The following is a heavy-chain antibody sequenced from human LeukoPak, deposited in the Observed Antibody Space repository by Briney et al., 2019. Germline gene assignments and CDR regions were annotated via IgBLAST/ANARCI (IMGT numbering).Heavy chain of an antibody. CDR2: ISGSGGST. CDR3: ARDYCSGGSCYSVD. V-gene: IGHV3-23*01. D-gene: IGHD2-15*01. CDR1: GFTFSSYG. J-gene: IGHJ4*02. Sequence: GGSLRLSCAASGFTFSSYGMSWVRQAPGKGLEWVSAISGSGGSTYYADSVKGRFTISRDNSKNTLYLQMNSLRAEDTAVYYCARDYCSGGSCYSVDWGQGTLVTVSS.